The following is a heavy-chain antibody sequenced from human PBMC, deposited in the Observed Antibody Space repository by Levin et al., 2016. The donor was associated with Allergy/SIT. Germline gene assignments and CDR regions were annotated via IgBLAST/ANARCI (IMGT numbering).Heavy chain of an antibody. CDR2: ISSSSSTI. V-gene: IGHV3-48*02. CDR3: ARDRDYDILTGYFEVLPPRVYYYGMDV. D-gene: IGHD3-9*01. Sequence: WIRQPPGKGLEWVSYISSSSSTIYYADSVKGRFTISRDNAKNSLYLQMNSLRDEDTAVYYCARDRDYDILTGYFEVLPPRVYYYGMDVWGQGTTVTVSS. J-gene: IGHJ6*02.